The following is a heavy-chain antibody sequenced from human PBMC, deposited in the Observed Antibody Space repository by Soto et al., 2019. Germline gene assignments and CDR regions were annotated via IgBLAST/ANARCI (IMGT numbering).Heavy chain of an antibody. V-gene: IGHV3-11*06. CDR3: ARWKRGSSPGVSGDY. J-gene: IGHJ4*02. Sequence: QVQLVESGGGLVKPGGSLRLSCAASGFTFSDYYMSWIRQAPGKGLEWVSYISSSSSYTNYADSVKGRFTISRDNAKNSLYLQMNSLRAEDTAVYYCARWKRGSSPGVSGDYWGQGTLVTVSS. CDR1: GFTFSDYY. D-gene: IGHD6-13*01. CDR2: ISSSSSYT.